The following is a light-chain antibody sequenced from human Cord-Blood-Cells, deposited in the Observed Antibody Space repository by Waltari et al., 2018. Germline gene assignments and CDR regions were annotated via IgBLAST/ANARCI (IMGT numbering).Light chain of an antibody. CDR2: AAS. Sequence: DIQMTQYPSSLSASVGDRVTITCRASQGISNYLAWYQQKPGKVPNILIYAASTVQSGVPSRFSGSGSGTDFTLTISSLQPEDVATYYCQKYNSAPHTFGQGTKLEIK. V-gene: IGKV1-27*01. J-gene: IGKJ2*01. CDR1: QGISNY. CDR3: QKYNSAPHT.